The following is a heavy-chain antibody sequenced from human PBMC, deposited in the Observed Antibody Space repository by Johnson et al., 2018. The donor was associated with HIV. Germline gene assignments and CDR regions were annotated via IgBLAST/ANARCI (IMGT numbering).Heavy chain of an antibody. V-gene: IGHV3-20*04. Sequence: VQLVESGGGVVQPGRSLRLSCAASGFTFSSYGMHWVRQAPGKGLEWVCGFYRNGGSTGYAASVKGRFTISRDNAKNSLYLQMNSLTAEDTALYYCARDPTTHNSRLTGDFGAFDIWGQGTMVTVSS. J-gene: IGHJ3*02. CDR1: GFTFSSYG. D-gene: IGHD7-27*01. CDR3: ARDPTTHNSRLTGDFGAFDI. CDR2: FYRNGGST.